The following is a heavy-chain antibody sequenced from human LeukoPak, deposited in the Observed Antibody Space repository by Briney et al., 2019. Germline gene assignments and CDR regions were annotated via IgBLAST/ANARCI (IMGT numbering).Heavy chain of an antibody. Sequence: NTGGSLRLSCAASGFTFSDYYMSWIRQAPGKGLEWVSSISSSSSYIYYADSVKGRFTISRDNAKNSLYLQMNSLRAEDTAVYYCARDRGPTMIVIGIWGQGTMVTFSS. CDR1: GFTFSDYY. V-gene: IGHV3-11*06. D-gene: IGHD3-22*01. CDR3: ARDRGPTMIVIGI. CDR2: ISSSSSYI. J-gene: IGHJ3*02.